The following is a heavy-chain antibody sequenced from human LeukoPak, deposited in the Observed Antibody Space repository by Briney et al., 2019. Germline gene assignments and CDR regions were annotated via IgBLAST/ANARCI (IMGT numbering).Heavy chain of an antibody. CDR2: IYHSGST. V-gene: IGHV4-4*02. CDR3: ARGGSSGTSNWFDP. D-gene: IGHD1-26*01. J-gene: IGHJ5*02. CDR1: GGSISSSNW. Sequence: SETLSLTCAVSGGSISSSNWWSWVRQPPGKGLEWIGEIYHSGSTNYNPSLKSRVTISVDKSKNQFSLKLSSVTAADTAVYYCARGGSSGTSNWFDPWGQGTLVTVSS.